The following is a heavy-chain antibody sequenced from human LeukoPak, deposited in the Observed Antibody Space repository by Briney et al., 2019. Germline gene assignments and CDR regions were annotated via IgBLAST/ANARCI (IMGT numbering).Heavy chain of an antibody. CDR3: ARARRCGLSDDYGGCFVF. D-gene: IGHD4-23*01. J-gene: IGHJ4*02. CDR1: GFSVSTNH. Sequence: GGSLRLSSAASGFSVSTNHMGWVRQAPAKGRDWVSISYTSGSACYTDTANARFTISRDSSNNAMYLQMNSLRAEDTAFYYCARARRCGLSDDYGGCFVFWGQGALVTVSS. V-gene: IGHV3-53*01. CDR2: SYTSGSA.